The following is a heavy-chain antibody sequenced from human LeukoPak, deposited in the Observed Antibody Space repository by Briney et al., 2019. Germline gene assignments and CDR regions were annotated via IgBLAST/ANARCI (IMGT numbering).Heavy chain of an antibody. CDR1: GGSISGWY. V-gene: IGHV4-59*01. CDR2: VYGSGNT. CDR3: ARETSLAGFASGLGFNY. Sequence: SETLSLTCTVSGGSISGWYWSWIRQPPGKGLEWIGYVYGSGNTNYNPSLKSRVTMSIDTSKNQFSLKLTSVTAADTATYYCARETSLAGFASGLGFNYWGQGILVTVSS. D-gene: IGHD6-19*01. J-gene: IGHJ4*02.